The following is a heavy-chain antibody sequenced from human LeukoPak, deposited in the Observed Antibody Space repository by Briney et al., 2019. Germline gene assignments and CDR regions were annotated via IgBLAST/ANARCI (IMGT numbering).Heavy chain of an antibody. CDR2: FNLNDGDT. Sequence: GASVKVSCKASGYTITDYYMHWVRQAPGQGFEWMGWFNLNDGDTNYAQKFQGRVTMTRDTSISTAHMEVSRLRSDDTAVYYCARANFLYCSSTTCLFDYWGQGTLVTVSS. CDR1: GYTITDYY. V-gene: IGHV1-2*02. D-gene: IGHD2-2*01. J-gene: IGHJ4*02. CDR3: ARANFLYCSSTTCLFDY.